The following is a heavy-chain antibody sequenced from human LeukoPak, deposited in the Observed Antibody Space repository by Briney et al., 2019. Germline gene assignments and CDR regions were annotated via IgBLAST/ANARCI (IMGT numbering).Heavy chain of an antibody. V-gene: IGHV3-23*01. CDR3: AKGGALDAFDI. CDR1: GFTFSSYG. D-gene: IGHD4/OR15-4a*01. CDR2: ISGSGGST. Sequence: GGSLRLSCAASGFTFSSYGMSWVRQAPGKGLEWVSTISGSGGSTNYADSVKGRFTISRDNSKNTLYLQMNSLRAEDMAVYYCAKGGALDAFDIWGQGTMVTVSS. J-gene: IGHJ3*02.